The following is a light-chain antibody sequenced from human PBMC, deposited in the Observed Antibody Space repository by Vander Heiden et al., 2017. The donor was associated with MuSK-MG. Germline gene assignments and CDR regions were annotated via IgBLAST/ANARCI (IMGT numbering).Light chain of an antibody. Sequence: DIQMTQSPPSLSASVGDRLTITCQASQDISIYLNWYQQNPGNAPKPLIYDASNLEAVAARRCSGSGGRTDFIFTISSLQHEDRASYYHQQYNNLPITFGQGTRVEIK. CDR3: QQYNNLPIT. J-gene: IGKJ5*01. V-gene: IGKV1-33*01. CDR1: QDISIY. CDR2: DAS.